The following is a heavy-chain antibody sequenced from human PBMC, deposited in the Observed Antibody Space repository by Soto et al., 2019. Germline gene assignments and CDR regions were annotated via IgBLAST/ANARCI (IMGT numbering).Heavy chain of an antibody. D-gene: IGHD3-10*01. CDR2: INHSGST. CDR1: GGSFSGYY. V-gene: IGHV4-34*01. J-gene: IGHJ6*02. Sequence: LSLTCAVYGGSFSGYYWSWIRQPPGKGLEWIGEINHSGSTNYNPSLKSRVTISVDTSKNQFPLKLSSVTAADTAVYYCARVPSITMVRGVRYGMDVWGQGTTVTVSS. CDR3: ARVPSITMVRGVRYGMDV.